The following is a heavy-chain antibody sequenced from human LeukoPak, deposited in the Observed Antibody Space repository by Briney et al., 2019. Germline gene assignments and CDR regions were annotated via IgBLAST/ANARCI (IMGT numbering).Heavy chain of an antibody. Sequence: GGSLRLSCAASGFTFSSYAMSWVRQAPGKGLEWVSDISGSGGSTYYADSVKGRFTISRDNSKNTLYLQMNSLRAEDTAVYYCAKETLWDIVVVPAAMKDYFDYWGQGTLVTVSS. CDR3: AKETLWDIVVVPAAMKDYFDY. D-gene: IGHD2-2*01. CDR1: GFTFSSYA. J-gene: IGHJ4*02. CDR2: ISGSGGST. V-gene: IGHV3-23*01.